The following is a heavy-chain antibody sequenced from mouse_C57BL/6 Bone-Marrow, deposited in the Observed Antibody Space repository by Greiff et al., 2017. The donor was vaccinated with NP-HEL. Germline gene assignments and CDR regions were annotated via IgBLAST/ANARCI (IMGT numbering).Heavy chain of an antibody. V-gene: IGHV14-1*01. CDR2: IDPEDGDT. CDR1: GFNIKDYY. Sequence: VHVKQSGAELVRPGASVKLSCTASGFNIKDYYMHWVKQRPEQGLEWIGRIDPEDGDTEYAPKFQGKATMTADTSSNTAYLQLSSLTSEDTAVYYCTTEGYYGHYFDYWGQGTTLTVSS. D-gene: IGHD1-1*01. J-gene: IGHJ2*01. CDR3: TTEGYYGHYFDY.